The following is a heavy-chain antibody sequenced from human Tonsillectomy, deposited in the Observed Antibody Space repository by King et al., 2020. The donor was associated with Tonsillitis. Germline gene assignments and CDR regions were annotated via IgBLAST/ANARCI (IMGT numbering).Heavy chain of an antibody. Sequence: VQLVESGGGLVQPGGSLRLSCAASGFTFSGYAMTWVRQAPEKGLEWVSAISGSGGSTYYADSVKGRFTISRDNSKNMLYLQMNSLRAEDTALYYCAKGWKLDYYYYGMDVWGQGTTVTVSS. D-gene: IGHD1-1*01. V-gene: IGHV3-23*04. CDR1: GFTFSGYA. J-gene: IGHJ6*02. CDR3: AKGWKLDYYYYGMDV. CDR2: ISGSGGST.